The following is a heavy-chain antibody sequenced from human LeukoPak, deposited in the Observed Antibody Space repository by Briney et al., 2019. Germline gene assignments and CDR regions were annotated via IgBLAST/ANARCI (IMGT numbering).Heavy chain of an antibody. D-gene: IGHD3-10*01. CDR2: IYPGDSDT. V-gene: IGHV5-51*01. Sequence: GESLKISCKGSGYSFTSYWIGWVRQMPGKGLEWMGIIYPGDSDTRYSPSFQGQVTISADKSIGTAYLHARSLKASDTAMYYCARSPYYLGSGSSSAFDIWGQGTLVTVSS. J-gene: IGHJ3*02. CDR3: ARSPYYLGSGSSSAFDI. CDR1: GYSFTSYW.